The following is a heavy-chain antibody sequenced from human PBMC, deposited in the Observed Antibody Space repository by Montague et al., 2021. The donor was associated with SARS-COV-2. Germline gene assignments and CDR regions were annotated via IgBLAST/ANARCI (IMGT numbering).Heavy chain of an antibody. D-gene: IGHD1-7*01. J-gene: IGHJ5*02. Sequence: SETLSLTCTVSGGSVGSSHYYWAWIRQPPGKGLEWIGTIYYSGSTXYNPSPRSRVTIDVDASTNQFSLKLHSVTAADTAVYFCARGLYNWNYEHWFDTWGQGTPVTVSS. CDR3: ARGLYNWNYEHWFDT. CDR1: GGSVGSSHYY. V-gene: IGHV4-39*01. CDR2: IYYSGST.